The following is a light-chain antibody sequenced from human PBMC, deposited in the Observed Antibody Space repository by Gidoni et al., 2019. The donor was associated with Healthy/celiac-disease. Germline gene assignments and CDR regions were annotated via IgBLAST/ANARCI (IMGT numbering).Light chain of an antibody. Sequence: QSVLTQPPSVSGAPGQRVTISCTGSSSNIGAGYDVHWYHQLPGPAPKLLIYGNSHRPSGVPDRFSGSKSGTSASLAITGLQAEDEADYYCQSYDSSLSSWVFGGGTKLTVL. CDR2: GNS. J-gene: IGLJ2*01. CDR3: QSYDSSLSSWV. V-gene: IGLV1-40*01. CDR1: SSNIGAGYD.